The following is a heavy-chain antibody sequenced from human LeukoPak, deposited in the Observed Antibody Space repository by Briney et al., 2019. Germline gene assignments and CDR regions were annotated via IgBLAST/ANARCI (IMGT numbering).Heavy chain of an antibody. CDR3: ARSSVTTYNIFDY. CDR1: GGSFSGYS. J-gene: IGHJ4*02. CDR2: IYHSGST. V-gene: IGHV4-30-2*01. D-gene: IGHD4-17*01. Sequence: PSETLSLTCAVYGGSFSGYSWSWIRQPPGKGLEWIGYIYHSGSTYYNPSLKSRVTISVDRSKNQFSLKLSSVTAADTAVYYCARSSVTTYNIFDYWGQGTLVTVSS.